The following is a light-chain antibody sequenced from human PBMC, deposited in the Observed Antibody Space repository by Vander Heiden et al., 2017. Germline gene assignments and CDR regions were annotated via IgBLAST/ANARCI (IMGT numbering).Light chain of an antibody. CDR2: FAS. CDR1: QRPLHSNVYNY. Sequence: DIVMTQPPLSLPVTPGEPASISRRANQRPLHSNVYNYLDWYLQKPGQSPQLLIYFASNRASGVPDRFSGSGSGTDFTLRISRVEAEDVGVYYCMQALQTLLTFGGGTKVEIK. V-gene: IGKV2-28*01. CDR3: MQALQTLLT. J-gene: IGKJ4*01.